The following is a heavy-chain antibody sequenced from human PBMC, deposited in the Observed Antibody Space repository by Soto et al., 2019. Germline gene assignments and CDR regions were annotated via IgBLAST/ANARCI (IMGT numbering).Heavy chain of an antibody. J-gene: IGHJ6*02. Sequence: QVQLVQSGAEVKKPGSSVKVSCKASGGTFSSYAISWVRQAPGQGLEWMGGIIPIFGTANYAQKFQGRVTITEEESTSTAYMELGRLRSEDTAVYYCASEGAAAGINYGMDVWGQGTTVTVSS. V-gene: IGHV1-69*12. CDR2: IIPIFGTA. CDR3: ASEGAAAGINYGMDV. CDR1: GGTFSSYA. D-gene: IGHD6-13*01.